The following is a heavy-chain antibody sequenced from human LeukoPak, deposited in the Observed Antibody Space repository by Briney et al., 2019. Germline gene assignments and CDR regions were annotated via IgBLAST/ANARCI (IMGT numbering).Heavy chain of an antibody. Sequence: ASVKVSCKASGYTFTGYYMHWVRQAPGQGLEWMGRINPNSGGTNYAQKSQGRVTMTRDTSISTAYMELSRLRADDTAVYYCARLSHYDSSGANNAFDIWGQGTMVTVSS. D-gene: IGHD3-22*01. J-gene: IGHJ3*02. CDR3: ARLSHYDSSGANNAFDI. V-gene: IGHV1-2*06. CDR1: GYTFTGYY. CDR2: INPNSGGT.